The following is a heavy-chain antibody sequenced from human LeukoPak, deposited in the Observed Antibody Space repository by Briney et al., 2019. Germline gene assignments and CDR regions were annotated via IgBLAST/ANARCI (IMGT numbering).Heavy chain of an antibody. CDR3: ARLASGYSSVGAI. CDR1: GGSISSYY. Sequence: SETLSLTCTVCGGSISSYYWSLIRQPPGKGLEWIGYIYYSGSTNYNPSLKSRVTISVDTSKNQFSLKLSSVTAADTAVYYCARLASGYSSVGAIWGQGTMVTVSS. D-gene: IGHD6-19*01. CDR2: IYYSGST. J-gene: IGHJ3*02. V-gene: IGHV4-59*08.